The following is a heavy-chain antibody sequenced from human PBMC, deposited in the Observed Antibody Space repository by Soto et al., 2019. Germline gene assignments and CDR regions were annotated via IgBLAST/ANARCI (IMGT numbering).Heavy chain of an antibody. Sequence: ASVKVSCKASGGTFSSYAISWVRQAPGQGLEWMGWISTYNGNTNYAQNLQGRVTMTTDTSTTTAYMELRSLRSDDTAMYYCARDSGGRYNWNPSDAFDIWGQGTMVTVSS. CDR3: ARDSGGRYNWNPSDAFDI. CDR2: ISTYNGNT. V-gene: IGHV1-18*01. J-gene: IGHJ3*02. D-gene: IGHD1-20*01. CDR1: GGTFSSYA.